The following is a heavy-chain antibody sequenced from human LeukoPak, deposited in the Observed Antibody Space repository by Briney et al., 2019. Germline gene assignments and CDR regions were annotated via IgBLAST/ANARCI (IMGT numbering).Heavy chain of an antibody. CDR2: IKYDGSAI. CDR3: AAMHHFDY. D-gene: IGHD2-2*01. V-gene: IGHV3-7*01. CDR1: GFTFSGSW. J-gene: IGHJ4*02. Sequence: GPSLRLSCAASGFTFSGSWMAWVRQTPGKRVEWVVNIKYDGSAIYYVDSVKGRFTISRDNAKNSLHLEMHSLRADDAAVYYCAAMHHFDYWGQETLVSVSP.